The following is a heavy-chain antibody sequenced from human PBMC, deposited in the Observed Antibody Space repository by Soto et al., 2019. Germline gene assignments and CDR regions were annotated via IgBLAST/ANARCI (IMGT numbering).Heavy chain of an antibody. CDR1: GGSISSGGYY. V-gene: IGHV4-31*03. D-gene: IGHD3-10*01. CDR3: ARENPFYGSGSYYYDY. Sequence: SETLSLTCTVSGGSISSGGYYWSWIRQHPGKGLEWIGYIYYSGSTYYNPSLKSRVTISVDTSKNQFSLKLSSVTAADTAVYYCARENPFYGSGSYYYDYWGQGTLVTVSS. J-gene: IGHJ4*02. CDR2: IYYSGST.